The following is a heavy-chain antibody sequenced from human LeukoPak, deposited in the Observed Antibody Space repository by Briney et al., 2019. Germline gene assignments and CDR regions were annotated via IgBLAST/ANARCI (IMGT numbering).Heavy chain of an antibody. Sequence: GGSLRLSCAASGFTVSSNYMSWVRQAPGKGLEWVSGISGSGGSTDYADSVKGRFTISRDNAKNTLYLQMNSLRVEDTAVYYCVCLGLGGLSLDWGQGTLVTVSS. J-gene: IGHJ4*02. CDR3: VCLGLGGLSLD. D-gene: IGHD3-16*01. V-gene: IGHV3-53*01. CDR1: GFTVSSNY. CDR2: ISGSGGST.